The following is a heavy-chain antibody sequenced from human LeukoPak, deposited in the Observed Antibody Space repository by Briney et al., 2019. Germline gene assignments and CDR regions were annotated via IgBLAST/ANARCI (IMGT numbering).Heavy chain of an antibody. J-gene: IGHJ4*02. V-gene: IGHV3-23*01. Sequence: PGGSLRLSCAASGFTFSSYAMSWVRQAPGKGLEWVSGISGRGGSAYYADPVKGRFTISRDNSKNTLYLQMNSLRAEDTAVYFCAKDGRGLLWFGELFSFDYWGQGTLVTVSS. CDR3: AKDGRGLLWFGELFSFDY. D-gene: IGHD3-10*01. CDR2: ISGRGGSA. CDR1: GFTFSSYA.